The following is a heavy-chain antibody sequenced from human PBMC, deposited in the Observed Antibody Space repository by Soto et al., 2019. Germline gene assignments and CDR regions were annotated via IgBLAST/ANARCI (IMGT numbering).Heavy chain of an antibody. CDR1: GGTFSTYS. V-gene: IGHV1-69*13. Sequence: SVKVSCKASGGTFSTYSINWVRQAPGQGLEWMGGIIPLFGTTNYAQKFKGRVTITADESTSTAHMELSSLRAEDAAVYYCARGATHGSSWYFWFDPWGQGTLVTVSS. D-gene: IGHD6-13*01. J-gene: IGHJ5*02. CDR3: ARGATHGSSWYFWFDP. CDR2: IIPLFGTT.